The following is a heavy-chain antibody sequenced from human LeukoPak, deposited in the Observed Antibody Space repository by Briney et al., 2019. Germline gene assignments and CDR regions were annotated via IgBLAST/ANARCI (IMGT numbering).Heavy chain of an antibody. D-gene: IGHD5-18*01. Sequence: PGRSLRLSCAASGFTFDDYAMHWVRQAPGNGLEWVSGISWNSGSIGYADSVKGRFTISRDNAKNSLYLQMNSLRAEDTALYYCAKGTVDTAMVSRFDYWGQGTLVTVSS. CDR2: ISWNSGSI. CDR1: GFTFDDYA. CDR3: AKGTVDTAMVSRFDY. J-gene: IGHJ4*02. V-gene: IGHV3-9*01.